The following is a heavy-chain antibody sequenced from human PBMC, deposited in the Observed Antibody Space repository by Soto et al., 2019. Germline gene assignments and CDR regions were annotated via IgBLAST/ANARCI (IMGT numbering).Heavy chain of an antibody. V-gene: IGHV4-34*01. J-gene: IGHJ6*03. CDR2: INHSGST. Sequence: SETLSLTCAVYGGSFSGYYWSWIRQPPGKGLEWIGEINHSGSTNYNPSLKSRVTISVDTSKNQFSLKLSSVTAADTAVYYCARVRAGGYCSGGSCYSYYYYYTDVWGKGTTVTVSS. D-gene: IGHD2-15*01. CDR1: GGSFSGYY. CDR3: ARVRAGGYCSGGSCYSYYYYYTDV.